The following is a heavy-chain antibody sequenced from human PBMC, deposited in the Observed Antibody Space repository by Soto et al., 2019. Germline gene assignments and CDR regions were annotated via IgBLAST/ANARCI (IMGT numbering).Heavy chain of an antibody. CDR1: GFTFSSYG. J-gene: IGHJ5*02. Sequence: GGSLRLSCAASGFTFSSYGMHWVRQAPGKGLEWGAVIWYDGSNKYYADSVKGRFTISRDNSKNTLYLQMNSLRAEDTAVYYCARDWGFLEWPTAPFDPWGQGTLVTSPQ. D-gene: IGHD3-3*01. CDR2: IWYDGSNK. CDR3: ARDWGFLEWPTAPFDP. V-gene: IGHV3-33*01.